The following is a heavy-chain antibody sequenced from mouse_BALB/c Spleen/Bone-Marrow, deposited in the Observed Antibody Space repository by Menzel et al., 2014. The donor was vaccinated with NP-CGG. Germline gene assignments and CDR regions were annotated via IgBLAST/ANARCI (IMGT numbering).Heavy chain of an antibody. CDR2: IDPANYNT. D-gene: IGHD4-1*01. CDR3: ATLTGTFDY. V-gene: IGHV14-3*02. Sequence: VQLKQSGAELVKPGASVKLSCTTSGFNIKDPYIHWVKQRPEQGQEWIGRIDPANYNTQYDPKFQGKATITADTPSNAAYLQLNSLTSEDTAVYYCATLTGTFDYWGQGTPVTVSA. J-gene: IGHJ3*01. CDR1: GFNIKDPY.